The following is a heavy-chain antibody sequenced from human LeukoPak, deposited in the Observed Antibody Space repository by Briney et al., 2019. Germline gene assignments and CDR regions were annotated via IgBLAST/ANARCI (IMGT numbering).Heavy chain of an antibody. CDR1: GFTFSSYG. J-gene: IGHJ4*02. CDR2: ISYDGSNK. D-gene: IGHD3-22*01. Sequence: GSLRLSCAASGFTFSSYGMHWVRQAPGKGLEWVAVISYDGSNKYYADSVKGRFTISRDNSKNTLYLQMNSLRAEDTAVYYCAKDEYYYDSSGEYYFDYWGQGTPVTVSS. V-gene: IGHV3-30*18. CDR3: AKDEYYYDSSGEYYFDY.